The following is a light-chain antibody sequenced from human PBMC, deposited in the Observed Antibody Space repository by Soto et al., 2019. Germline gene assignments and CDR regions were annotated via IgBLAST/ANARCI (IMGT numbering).Light chain of an antibody. Sequence: DIQMTQSPSSLSASVGDRLTITCRASQVITNDLGWYQQKPGKAPKRLIYAASTLQSGVPSRFSGSGSGTEFTLTISSLQPEDVATYFCQQANTFPFTFGPGTKVDIK. V-gene: IGKV1-17*01. J-gene: IGKJ3*01. CDR3: QQANTFPFT. CDR2: AAS. CDR1: QVITND.